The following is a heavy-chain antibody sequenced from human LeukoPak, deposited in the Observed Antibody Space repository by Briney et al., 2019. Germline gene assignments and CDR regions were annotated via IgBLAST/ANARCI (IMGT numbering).Heavy chain of an antibody. Sequence: GRSLRLSCAASGFTFDDYAMHWVRQAPGKGLEWVSGISWNSGSVGYADSVKGRFTISRDNAKNSLYLQMNSLRAEDTAVYYCARDPSVYYMDVWGKGTTVTVSS. CDR2: ISWNSGSV. CDR1: GFTFDDYA. V-gene: IGHV3-9*01. J-gene: IGHJ6*03. CDR3: ARDPSVYYMDV.